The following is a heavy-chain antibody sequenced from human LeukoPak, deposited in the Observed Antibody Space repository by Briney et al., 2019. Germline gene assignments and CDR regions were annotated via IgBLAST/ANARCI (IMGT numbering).Heavy chain of an antibody. CDR2: IKQDGSEK. J-gene: IGHJ4*02. V-gene: IGHV3-7*01. D-gene: IGHD3-22*01. Sequence: GGSLRLSCAASGFTFSSYWMSWVRQAPGKGLEWVAHIKQDGSEKYYVDSVKGRFTISRDNAKNSLYLQMNSLRAEDTAVYYCAGDIPDYYDSSGSNFDYWGQGTLVTVSS. CDR3: AGDIPDYYDSSGSNFDY. CDR1: GFTFSSYW.